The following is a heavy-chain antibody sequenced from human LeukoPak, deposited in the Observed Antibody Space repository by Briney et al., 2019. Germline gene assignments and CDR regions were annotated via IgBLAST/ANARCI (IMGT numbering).Heavy chain of an antibody. J-gene: IGHJ6*03. CDR3: ARNLYAHYYMDV. Sequence: PSETLSLTCTVSGGSISSYYWSWIRQPPGKGLEWIGYIYYSGSTNCNPSLKSRVTISVDTSKNQFSLKLSSVTAADTAVYYCARNLYAHYYMDVWGKGTTVTISS. D-gene: IGHD2/OR15-2a*01. V-gene: IGHV4-59*01. CDR2: IYYSGST. CDR1: GGSISSYY.